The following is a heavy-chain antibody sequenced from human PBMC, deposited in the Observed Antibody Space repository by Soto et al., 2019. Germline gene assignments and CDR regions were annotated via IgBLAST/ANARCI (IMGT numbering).Heavy chain of an antibody. D-gene: IGHD5-12*01. CDR2: ISSGSTYI. CDR3: ARDLQMATIRGGDF. CDR1: GFTFSSYS. J-gene: IGHJ4*02. V-gene: IGHV3-21*02. Sequence: EVQLVESGGGLVKPWGSLRLSCTASGFTFSSYSMNWVRQAPGKGLEWVSSISSGSTYILYADSVKGRFTISRDNDKNSLYLQMNSLRAEDTAVYYCARDLQMATIRGGDFWGQGTLVTVSS.